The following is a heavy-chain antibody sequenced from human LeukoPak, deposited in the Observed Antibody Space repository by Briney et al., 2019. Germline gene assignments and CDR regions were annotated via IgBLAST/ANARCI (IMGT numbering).Heavy chain of an antibody. V-gene: IGHV3-9*01. J-gene: IGHJ4*02. CDR1: GFTFDDYA. CDR2: ISWNSGSI. D-gene: IGHD3-22*01. CDR3: AKANDYYDSSGSFDY. Sequence: PGGSLRLSCAASGFTFDDYAMHWVRQAPGKGLEWVSGISWNSGSIGYADSVKGRFTISRDNAKSSLYLQMNSLRAEDTALYYCAKANDYYDSSGSFDYWGQGTLVTVSS.